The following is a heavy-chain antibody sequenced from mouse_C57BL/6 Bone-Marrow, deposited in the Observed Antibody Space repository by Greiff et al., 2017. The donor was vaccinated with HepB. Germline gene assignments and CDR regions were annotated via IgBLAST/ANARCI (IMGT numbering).Heavy chain of an antibody. D-gene: IGHD1-1*01. CDR3: SSDYYGSPPFAY. CDR1: GYTFTSYW. Sequence: QVQLKESGAELAKPGASVKLSCKASGYTFTSYWMHWVKQRPGQGLEWIGYINPSSGYTKYNQKFKDKATLTADKSSSTAYMQLSSLTYEESAVYYCSSDYYGSPPFAYWGQGTLVTVSA. J-gene: IGHJ3*01. CDR2: INPSSGYT. V-gene: IGHV1-7*01.